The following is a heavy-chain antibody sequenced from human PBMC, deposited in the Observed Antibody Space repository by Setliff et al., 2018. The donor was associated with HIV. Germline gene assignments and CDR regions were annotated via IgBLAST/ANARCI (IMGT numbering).Heavy chain of an antibody. CDR1: GYTFTSYY. Sequence: VASVKVSCKTSGYTFTSYYMHWVRQAPGQGLEWMGRINPNNGVTFYGQKFQGRVTMTRDTSIMTAYMELGRLTYDDTAVYYCASFRGTGTTRSLDHFDYWGQGTLVTVSS. D-gene: IGHD1-1*01. J-gene: IGHJ4*02. CDR2: INPNNGVT. V-gene: IGHV1-2*06. CDR3: ASFRGTGTTRSLDHFDY.